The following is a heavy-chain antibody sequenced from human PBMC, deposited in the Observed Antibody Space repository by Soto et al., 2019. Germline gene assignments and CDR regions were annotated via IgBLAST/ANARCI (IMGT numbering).Heavy chain of an antibody. CDR3: AIIAAAGPYYFDY. CDR1: GFTFSSYS. CDR2: ISSSSSYI. D-gene: IGHD6-13*01. J-gene: IGHJ4*02. Sequence: EVQLVESGGGLVKPGGSLRLSCAASGFTFSSYSMNWVRQAPGKGLEWVSSISSSSSYIYYADSVKGRFTISRDNAKNSLYLHMNSLRAEDTAVYYCAIIAAAGPYYFDYWGQGTLVTVSS. V-gene: IGHV3-21*01.